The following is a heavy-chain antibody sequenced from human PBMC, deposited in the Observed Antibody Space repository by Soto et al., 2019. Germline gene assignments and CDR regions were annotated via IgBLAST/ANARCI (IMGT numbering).Heavy chain of an antibody. CDR1: GFTFSSYT. V-gene: IGHV3-21*01. CDR3: ARFTHSATGYTCSWSNFDY. Sequence: GGSLRLSCAASGFTFSSYTMNWVRQAPGKGLEWVSSISSSSTYIYYAVSVKGRFTISRDNAKNSLYLQMNSLRAEDTAVYFCARFTHSATGYTCSWSNFDYWGQGTMVTVSS. CDR2: ISSSSTYI. J-gene: IGHJ4*02. D-gene: IGHD6-13*01.